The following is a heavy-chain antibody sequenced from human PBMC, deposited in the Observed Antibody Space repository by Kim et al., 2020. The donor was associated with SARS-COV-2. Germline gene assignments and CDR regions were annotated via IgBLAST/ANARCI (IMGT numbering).Heavy chain of an antibody. CDR3: ARASPLRTVFGVVPNYFDY. CDR2: VYYTGST. D-gene: IGHD3-3*01. V-gene: IGHV4-59*13. Sequence: SETLSLTCTVSGGSISRYYWSWIRQPPGKALEWIGYVYYTGSTNYNPSLKSRVTISLDTSKNQFSLKLSSVTAADTAVYYCARASPLRTVFGVVPNYFDYWGQGTLVTVSS. J-gene: IGHJ4*02. CDR1: GGSISRYY.